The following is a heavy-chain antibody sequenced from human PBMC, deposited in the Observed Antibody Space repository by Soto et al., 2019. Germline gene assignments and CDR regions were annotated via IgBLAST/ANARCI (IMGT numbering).Heavy chain of an antibody. D-gene: IGHD6-19*01. Sequence: QVQLVQSGAEVKKPGSSVKVSCKASGGTFSSYAISWVRQAPGQGLEWMGGIIPIFGTANYAQKFQGRVTITADESTSTADMELSSLRSEDTAVYYCATPIAVAGMPPVGAFDIWGQGTMVTVSS. CDR3: ATPIAVAGMPPVGAFDI. V-gene: IGHV1-69*12. CDR2: IIPIFGTA. J-gene: IGHJ3*02. CDR1: GGTFSSYA.